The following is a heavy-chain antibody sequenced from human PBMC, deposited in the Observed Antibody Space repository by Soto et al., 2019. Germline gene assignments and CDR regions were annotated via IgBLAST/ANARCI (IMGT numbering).Heavy chain of an antibody. V-gene: IGHV3-53*01. CDR2: IYSGGST. J-gene: IGHJ4*02. D-gene: IGHD3-22*01. CDR3: AKNYYDSSGYDY. Sequence: GGSLRLSCAASGFTVSSNYMSWVRQAPGKGLEWVSVIYSGGSTDYADSVKGRFTISRDNSKNTLYLQMNSLRAEDTAVYYCAKNYYDSSGYDYWGQGTLVTVSS. CDR1: GFTVSSNY.